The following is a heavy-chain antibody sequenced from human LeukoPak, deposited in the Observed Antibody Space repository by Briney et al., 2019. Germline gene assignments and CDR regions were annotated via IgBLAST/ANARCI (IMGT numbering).Heavy chain of an antibody. CDR2: IYTSGST. D-gene: IGHD3-10*01. Sequence: SETLSLTCTVSGGSISSGSYYWSWIRQPAGKVLEWIGRIYTSGSTNYNPSLKSRVTISVDTSKNQFSLKLSSVTAADTAVYYCARGGYYGSGSYGIAYKNWFDPWGQGTLVTVSS. CDR3: ARGGYYGSGSYGIAYKNWFDP. J-gene: IGHJ5*02. CDR1: GGSISSGSYY. V-gene: IGHV4-61*02.